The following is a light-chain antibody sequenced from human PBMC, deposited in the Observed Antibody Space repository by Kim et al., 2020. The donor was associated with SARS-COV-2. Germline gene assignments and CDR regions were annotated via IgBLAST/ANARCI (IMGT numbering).Light chain of an antibody. CDR1: QGISSW. CDR2: AAS. Sequence: DIQMTQSPSSLSASVGDRVTITCRASQGISSWLAWYQLKPEIAPKSLIYAASSLQTGVPSRFSGSGSGTDFTLTISSLQPEDFATYYCQQFNSYPQTFGQGTKVDIK. J-gene: IGKJ1*01. V-gene: IGKV1D-16*01. CDR3: QQFNSYPQT.